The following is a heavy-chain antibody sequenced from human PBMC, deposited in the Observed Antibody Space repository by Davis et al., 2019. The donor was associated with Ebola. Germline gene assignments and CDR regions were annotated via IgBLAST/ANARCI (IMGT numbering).Heavy chain of an antibody. V-gene: IGHV3-49*02. D-gene: IGHD2-2*01. J-gene: IGHJ4*02. CDR2: IRSKAYGGTT. Sequence: SWVRQAPGKGLEWVGFIRSKAYGGTTEYAASVKGRFTISRDDSKSIAYLQMNSLKTEDTAVYYCTREASGTGLLAYWGQGTLVTVSS. CDR3: TREASGTGLLAY.